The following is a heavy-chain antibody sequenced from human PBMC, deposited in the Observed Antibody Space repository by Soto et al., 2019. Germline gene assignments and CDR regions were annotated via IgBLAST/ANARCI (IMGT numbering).Heavy chain of an antibody. CDR3: ASGRGYFDY. CDR1: GASIRTPDLY. CDR2: VHSLVST. Sequence: TSETLSLTCTVSGASIRTPDLYWSWIRQPPGKGLEWIGFVHSLVSTSYSPSLMNRVTISVDTSKNQFSLTPRSVTAADTAVYYCASGRGYFDYWGRGTLVTVSS. D-gene: IGHD1-26*01. V-gene: IGHV4-30-4*01. J-gene: IGHJ4*02.